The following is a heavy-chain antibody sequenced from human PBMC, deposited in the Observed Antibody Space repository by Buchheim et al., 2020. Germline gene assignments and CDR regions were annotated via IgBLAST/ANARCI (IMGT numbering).Heavy chain of an antibody. CDR1: GFTFSNSA. CDR2: ISRSGDTT. J-gene: IGHJ4*02. Sequence: EAQLLESGGGLVQPGGSLRLSCAVSGFTFSNSAMTWVRQAPGKGLEWVSAISRSGDTTYYADSVMGRFTISRDTSKNPLYLQMNSLRVDDTAVYYCAKEEVPNDYWGLGTL. V-gene: IGHV3-23*01. CDR3: AKEEVPNDY.